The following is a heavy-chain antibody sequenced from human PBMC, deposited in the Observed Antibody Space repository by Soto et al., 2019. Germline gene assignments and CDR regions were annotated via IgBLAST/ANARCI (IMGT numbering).Heavy chain of an antibody. Sequence: QVQLVESGGGVVQPGRSLRLSCAASGFTFSSYAMHWVRQAPGKGLEWVAVISYDGSNKYYADSVKGRFTISRDNSKNTLYLKMNSLRAEDTAVYYCAREGYDILTGYQHYGMDVWGQGTTVTVSS. CDR3: AREGYDILTGYQHYGMDV. D-gene: IGHD3-9*01. J-gene: IGHJ6*02. CDR2: ISYDGSNK. CDR1: GFTFSSYA. V-gene: IGHV3-30-3*01.